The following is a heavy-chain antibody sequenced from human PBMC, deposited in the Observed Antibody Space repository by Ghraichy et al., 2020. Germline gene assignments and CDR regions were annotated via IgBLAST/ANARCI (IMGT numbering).Heavy chain of an antibody. J-gene: IGHJ4*02. CDR1: GFTFDDYA. Sequence: GGSLRLSCTASGFTFDDYAMHWVRQAPGKGLEWVSVISWNSGSTAYADSVKGRFTISRDNGKNSLYLQMNSLRAEDTALYYCAKGDYYDSSGYFDYWGQGTLVTVSS. CDR2: ISWNSGST. D-gene: IGHD3-22*01. V-gene: IGHV3-9*01. CDR3: AKGDYYDSSGYFDY.